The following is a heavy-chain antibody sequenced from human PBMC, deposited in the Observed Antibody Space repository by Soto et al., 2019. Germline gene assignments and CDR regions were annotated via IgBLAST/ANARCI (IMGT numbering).Heavy chain of an antibody. J-gene: IGHJ6*02. CDR1: GGSISSSSYY. CDR2: IYYSGST. CDR3: ASIAAAGTYYYYYGMDV. D-gene: IGHD6-13*01. V-gene: IGHV4-39*01. Sequence: SETLSLTCTVSGGSISSSSYYWGWIRQPPGKGLERIGSIYYSGSTYYNPSLKSRVTTSVDTSKNQFSLKLSSVTAADTAVYYCASIAAAGTYYYYYGMDVWGQGTTVTVSS.